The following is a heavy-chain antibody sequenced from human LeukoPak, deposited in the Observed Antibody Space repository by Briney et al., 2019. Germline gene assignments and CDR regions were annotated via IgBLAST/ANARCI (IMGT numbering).Heavy chain of an antibody. D-gene: IGHD5-24*01. CDR2: INPNNGGT. CDR3: ARSPPAEMATTGVDF. CDR1: GYTFTGYY. V-gene: IGHV1-2*02. J-gene: IGHJ4*02. Sequence: ASVKVSCKASGYTFTGYYMQWVRQAPGQGLEWVGWINPNNGGTNYAQNFQDRVTMTRDTSINTAYMDLSRLRSDDTAVYFCARSPPAEMATTGVDFWGQGTLVTVSS.